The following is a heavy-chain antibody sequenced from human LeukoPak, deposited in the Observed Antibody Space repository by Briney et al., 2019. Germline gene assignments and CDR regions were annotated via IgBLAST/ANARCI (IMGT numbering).Heavy chain of an antibody. J-gene: IGHJ4*02. CDR1: GFTVSSNY. D-gene: IGHD2-2*02. Sequence: PGGSLRLSCAASGFTVSSNYMSWVLQAPGKGLEWVSVIYSGGSTYYADSVKGRFTISRDNSKNTLYLQMNSLRAEDTAVYYCARGRRYCSSTSCYRSGFDYWGQGTLVTVSS. V-gene: IGHV3-53*01. CDR3: ARGRRYCSSTSCYRSGFDY. CDR2: IYSGGST.